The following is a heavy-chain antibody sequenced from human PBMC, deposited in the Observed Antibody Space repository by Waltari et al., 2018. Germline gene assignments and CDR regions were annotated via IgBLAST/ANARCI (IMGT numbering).Heavy chain of an antibody. CDR1: GFTFSSYW. Sequence: EVQLVESGGGLVQPGGSLRLSCAASGFTFSSYWMSWVRQAPGKGLEWVANINQDGSEKYYVESVKGRFTISRDNAKNSLYLQMNSLIAEDTAVYYCARVSSKLGFDYWGQGTLVTVSS. CDR3: ARVSSKLGFDY. D-gene: IGHD7-27*01. CDR2: INQDGSEK. V-gene: IGHV3-7*01. J-gene: IGHJ4*02.